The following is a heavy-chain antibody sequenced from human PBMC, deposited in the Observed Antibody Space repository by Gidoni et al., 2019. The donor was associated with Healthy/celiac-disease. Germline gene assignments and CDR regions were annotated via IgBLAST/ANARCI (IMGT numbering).Heavy chain of an antibody. J-gene: IGHJ4*02. CDR3: ATRTGSEDY. CDR2: ISYDGSNQ. D-gene: IGHD1-26*01. Sequence: QVQLVESGGGVVQPGRSLRLSCAAPGFTFSNYGMHWVRQAPGKGLEWVTVISYDGSNQYYADSVKGRFTISRDNSKNTLYLQMNSLRTEDTAVYYCATRTGSEDYWGQGTLVTVSS. V-gene: IGHV3-30*03. CDR1: GFTFSNYG.